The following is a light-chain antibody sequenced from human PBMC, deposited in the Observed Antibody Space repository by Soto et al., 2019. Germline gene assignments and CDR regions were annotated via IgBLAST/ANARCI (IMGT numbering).Light chain of an antibody. CDR1: SSDIGGYNY. CDR3: SSYTSSRTIL. J-gene: IGLJ2*01. CDR2: NVS. Sequence: QSVLTQPASVSGSPGQSITISCTGTSSDIGGYNYVSWYQQHPGKVPKLIMHNVSNRPSGVSSRFSGSKSGNTASLTISGLQAEDEADYYCSSYTSSRTILFGGGTKVTVL. V-gene: IGLV2-14*01.